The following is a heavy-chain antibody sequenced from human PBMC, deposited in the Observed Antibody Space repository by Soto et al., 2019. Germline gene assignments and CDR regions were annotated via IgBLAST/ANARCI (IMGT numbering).Heavy chain of an antibody. J-gene: IGHJ4*02. CDR2: INPHSGDT. CDR3: APVVRGVTLDY. CDR1: GYTFTGHY. V-gene: IGHV1-2*02. D-gene: IGHD3-10*01. Sequence: ASVKVSCKASGYTFTGHYMHWVRQAPGQGLEWLGWINPHSGDTTYAQRFQGRVTMTRDTSISTAYMELSRLRFDDTAVYYCAPVVRGVTLDYWGQGXLVTVYS.